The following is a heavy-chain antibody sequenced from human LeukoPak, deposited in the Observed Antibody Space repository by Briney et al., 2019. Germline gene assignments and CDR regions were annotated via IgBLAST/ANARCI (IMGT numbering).Heavy chain of an antibody. J-gene: IGHJ4*02. CDR1: GITLSNYG. D-gene: IGHD2-21*01. Sequence: PGGSLRLSCAVSGITLSNYGMSWVRQAPGKGLEWVAGISGSGGSTNYADSVKGRFTISRDNPKNTLFLQMNSLRAEETAVYFCAKRGVVIRVILVGFHREAYYFDSWGQGALVTVSS. CDR2: ISGSGGST. CDR3: AKRGVVIRVILVGFHREAYYFDS. V-gene: IGHV3-23*01.